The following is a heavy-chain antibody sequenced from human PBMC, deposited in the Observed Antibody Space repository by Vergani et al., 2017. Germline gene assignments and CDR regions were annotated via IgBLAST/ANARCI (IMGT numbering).Heavy chain of an antibody. CDR1: GFTFSSYG. V-gene: IGHV3-30*18. CDR2: ISYDGSNK. D-gene: IGHD6-19*01. J-gene: IGHJ4*02. Sequence: VQLLESGGGLVQPGGSLRLSCAASGFTFSSYGMHWVRQAPGKGLEWVAVISYDGSNKYYADSVKGRFTISRDNSKNTLYLQMNSLRAEDTAVYYCAKSYSSGWYFDYWGQGTLVTVSS. CDR3: AKSYSSGWYFDY.